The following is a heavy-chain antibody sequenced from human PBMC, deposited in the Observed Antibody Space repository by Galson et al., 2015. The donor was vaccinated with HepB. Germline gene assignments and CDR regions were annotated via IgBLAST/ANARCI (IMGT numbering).Heavy chain of an antibody. D-gene: IGHD3-22*01. Sequence: SCKASGYTFKNFAMNWVRQAPGQGLEWMGWINGYNSNTNYAQKLQGRVTMTTDTSTSTAYMELRSLRSDDTAVYYCARFYDSRFDYWGQGTLVTVSS. CDR1: GYTFKNFA. V-gene: IGHV1-18*01. J-gene: IGHJ4*02. CDR3: ARFYDSRFDY. CDR2: INGYNSNT.